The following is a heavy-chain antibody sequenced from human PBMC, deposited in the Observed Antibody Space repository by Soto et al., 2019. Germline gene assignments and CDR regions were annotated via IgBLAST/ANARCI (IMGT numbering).Heavy chain of an antibody. CDR1: GGSISSSSYY. D-gene: IGHD1-20*01. V-gene: IGHV4-39*01. Sequence: QLQLQESGPGLVKPSETLSLTCTVSGGSISSSSYYWGWIRQPPGKGLEWIGSIYYSGSTYYNPSLKSRVTISVDTSKTQFSLKLSSVTAADTAVYYCASPRLITGTKGGSWFDPWGQGTLVTVSS. CDR3: ASPRLITGTKGGSWFDP. J-gene: IGHJ5*02. CDR2: IYYSGST.